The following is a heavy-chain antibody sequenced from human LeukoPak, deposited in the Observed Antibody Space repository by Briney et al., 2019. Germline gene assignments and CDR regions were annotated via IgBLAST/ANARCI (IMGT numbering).Heavy chain of an antibody. J-gene: IGHJ3*02. V-gene: IGHV4-59*01. D-gene: IGHD5-12*01. CDR2: IYYSGST. CDR3: ARERADIVATIDLGAFDI. CDR1: GGSISSYY. Sequence: SETLSLTCTVSGGSISSYYWSWIRQPPGKGLEWIGYIYYSGSTNYNPSLKSRVTISVDTSKNQFSLKLSSVTAADTAVYYCARERADIVATIDLGAFDIWGQGTMVTVSS.